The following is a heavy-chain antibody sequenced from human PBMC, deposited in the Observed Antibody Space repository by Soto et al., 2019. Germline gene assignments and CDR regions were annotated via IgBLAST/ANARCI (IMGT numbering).Heavy chain of an antibody. J-gene: IGHJ4*02. V-gene: IGHV3-33*01. CDR1: GFTFSSYG. Sequence: QVQLVESGGGVVQPGRSLRLSCAASGFTFSSYGMYWVRQAPGKGLEWVAVIWYGGSNKYYADSVKGRFTISRDNSKNTLYLQMNSLRADDTAVYYCARDPGSSWYYFDYWGQGTLVTVSS. CDR2: IWYGGSNK. CDR3: ARDPGSSWYYFDY. D-gene: IGHD6-13*01.